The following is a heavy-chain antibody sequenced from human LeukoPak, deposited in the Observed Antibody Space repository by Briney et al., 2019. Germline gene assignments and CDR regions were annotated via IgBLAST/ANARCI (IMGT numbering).Heavy chain of an antibody. V-gene: IGHV5-51*01. CDR1: GYSFTSYW. CDR2: IYPGDSDT. D-gene: IGHD6-19*01. J-gene: IGHJ6*02. CDR3: ARQALRFRAVAGYYYGMDV. Sequence: GESLKISRKGSGYSFTSYWIGWVRQMPGKGLEWMGIIYPGDSDTRYSPSFQGQVTISADKSISTAYLQWSSLKASDTAMYYCARQALRFRAVAGYYYGMDVWGQGTTVTVSS.